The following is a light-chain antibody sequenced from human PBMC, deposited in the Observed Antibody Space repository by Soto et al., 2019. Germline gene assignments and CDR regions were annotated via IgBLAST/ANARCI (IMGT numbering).Light chain of an antibody. J-gene: IGKJ1*01. CDR3: QQYRSSPRT. CDR2: AAS. CDR1: QSVSSSY. V-gene: IGKV3-20*01. Sequence: EIVLTQSPGTLSLSPGERATLSCRASQSVSSSYLAWDQQKPGQAPRLLIYAASSRATGIPDRFSGSGYGKDFTLSISRMEPEDFTVYYCQQYRSSPRTFGQGTKVEIK.